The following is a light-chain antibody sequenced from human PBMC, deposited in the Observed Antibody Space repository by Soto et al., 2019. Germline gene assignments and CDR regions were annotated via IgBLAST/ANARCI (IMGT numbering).Light chain of an antibody. J-gene: IGLJ1*01. CDR1: SSDVGSYNL. CDR2: EVS. V-gene: IGLV2-23*02. Sequence: QSDLTQPASVSVSPGQSITISCTGTSSDVGSYNLVSWYQQHPGKAPKLMIYEVSKRPSGVSNRFSGSKSGNTASLTISGLQAEDEADYYCCSYAGSSTYVFGTGTKVTVL. CDR3: CSYAGSSTYV.